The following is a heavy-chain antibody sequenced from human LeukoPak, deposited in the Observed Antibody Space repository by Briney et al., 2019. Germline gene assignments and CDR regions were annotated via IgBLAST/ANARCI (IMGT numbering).Heavy chain of an antibody. D-gene: IGHD4-17*01. Sequence: PGGSLRLSCSASGFSFNNYAMSWIRQAPGKGLTWVSLVSPAYGRTYYADSVKGRFTISRDNSNNMLSLYMSSLRADDTAVYYCAKDRSDYGGYPPGAFDIWGQGTMVTVSS. CDR1: GFSFNNYA. CDR2: VSPAYGRT. V-gene: IGHV3-23*01. J-gene: IGHJ3*02. CDR3: AKDRSDYGGYPPGAFDI.